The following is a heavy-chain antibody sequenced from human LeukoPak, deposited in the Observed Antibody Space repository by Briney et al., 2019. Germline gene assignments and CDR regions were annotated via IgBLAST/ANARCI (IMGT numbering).Heavy chain of an antibody. D-gene: IGHD1-26*01. V-gene: IGHV3-9*01. CDR1: GFTFDDYA. J-gene: IGHJ4*02. CDR2: ISWNSGSI. Sequence: GRSLRLSCAASGFTFDDYAMHWVRQAPGKGLEWVSGISWNSGSIGYADSVKGRFTISRDNAKNSLYLQMNSLRAEDTALYYCAKDSVGATQYFDYWGQGTLVTVSS. CDR3: AKDSVGATQYFDY.